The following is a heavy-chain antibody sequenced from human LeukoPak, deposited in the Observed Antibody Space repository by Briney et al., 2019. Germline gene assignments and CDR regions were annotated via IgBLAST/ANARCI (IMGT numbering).Heavy chain of an antibody. CDR2: FDPEDGET. Sequence: RASVKVSCKVSGYTLTELSMHWVRQAPGKGLEWMGGFDPEDGETIYAQKFQGRVTMTEDTSTDTAYMELSSLRSEDTAVYYCATGLRFLEWLLSPRYYYYYMDVWGKGTTVTVSS. CDR3: ATGLRFLEWLLSPRYYYYYMDV. D-gene: IGHD3-3*01. V-gene: IGHV1-24*01. J-gene: IGHJ6*03. CDR1: GYTLTELS.